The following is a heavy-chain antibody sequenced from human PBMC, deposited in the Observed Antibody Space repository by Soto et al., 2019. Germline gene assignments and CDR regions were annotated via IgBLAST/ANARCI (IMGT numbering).Heavy chain of an antibody. Sequence: GGSLRLSCAASGFTFYNYAMTWVRQAPGKGLEWVSGISGSGANTYHADSVRGRFTIFRDNSKNTLHLQMNSLKTEDTAVYYCAKGKRAAGTGNYFDFWGQGTLVTVS. J-gene: IGHJ4*02. CDR2: ISGSGANT. CDR1: GFTFYNYA. V-gene: IGHV3-23*01. CDR3: AKGKRAAGTGNYFDF. D-gene: IGHD6-13*01.